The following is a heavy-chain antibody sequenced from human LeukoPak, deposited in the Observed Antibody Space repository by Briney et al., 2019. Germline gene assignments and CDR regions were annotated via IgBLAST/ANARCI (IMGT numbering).Heavy chain of an antibody. V-gene: IGHV1-69*13. Sequence: ASVTVSFKASVGTFSSYAISWVRQAPGQGLEWMGGIIPIFGTANYAQKFQGRVTITADESTSTAYMELSSLRSEDTAVYYCASRETVVTPDYYYYYGMDVWGQGTTVTVSS. J-gene: IGHJ6*02. D-gene: IGHD4-23*01. CDR2: IIPIFGTA. CDR3: ASRETVVTPDYYYYYGMDV. CDR1: VGTFSSYA.